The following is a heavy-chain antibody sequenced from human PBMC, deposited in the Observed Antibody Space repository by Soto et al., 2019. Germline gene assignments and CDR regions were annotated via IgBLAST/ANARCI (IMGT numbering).Heavy chain of an antibody. CDR1: GGTFSSYA. D-gene: IGHD6-19*01. Sequence: SVKVSCKASGGTFSSYAISWVRQAPGQGHEWMGGIIPIFGTANYAQKFQGRVTITADESTSTAYMELSSLRSEDTAVYYCARDTFRLGYIAVALRRMDVWGQGTPATVSS. J-gene: IGHJ6*02. CDR2: IIPIFGTA. CDR3: ARDTFRLGYIAVALRRMDV. V-gene: IGHV1-69*13.